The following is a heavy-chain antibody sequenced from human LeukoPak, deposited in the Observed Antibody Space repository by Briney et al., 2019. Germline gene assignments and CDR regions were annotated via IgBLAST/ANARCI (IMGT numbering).Heavy chain of an antibody. D-gene: IGHD1-14*01. J-gene: IGHJ4*02. V-gene: IGHV3-30*07. CDR3: AREEEPFDY. Sequence: GGSLRLSCAASGFTFSSYWMSWVRQAPGKGLEWVAVISYDGSNKYYADSVKGRFTISRDNAKNSLYLQMNSLRAEDTAVYYCAREEEPFDYWGQGTLVTVSS. CDR1: GFTFSSYW. CDR2: ISYDGSNK.